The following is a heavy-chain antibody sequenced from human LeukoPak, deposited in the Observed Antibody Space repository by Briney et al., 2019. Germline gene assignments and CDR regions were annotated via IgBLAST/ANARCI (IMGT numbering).Heavy chain of an antibody. CDR3: ARDLFRYCSSTSCYVVDY. Sequence: GASVKVSCKASGYTFTGYYMHWARQAPGQGLEWMGWISAYNGNTNYAQKLQGRVTMTTDTSTSTAYMELRSLRSDDTAVYYCARDLFRYCSSTSCYVVDYWGQGTLVTVSS. D-gene: IGHD2-2*01. CDR1: GYTFTGYY. J-gene: IGHJ4*02. CDR2: ISAYNGNT. V-gene: IGHV1-18*04.